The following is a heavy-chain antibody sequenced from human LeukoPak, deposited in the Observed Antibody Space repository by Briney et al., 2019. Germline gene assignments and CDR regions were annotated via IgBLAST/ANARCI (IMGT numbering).Heavy chain of an antibody. J-gene: IGHJ3*02. CDR3: ARWGNYGPAFDI. CDR1: GFTFSSYY. D-gene: IGHD3-16*01. V-gene: IGHV3-7*01. CDR2: IKKDGSEK. Sequence: PGGSLRLSCAASGFTFSSYYMSWVRQAPGKGLEWVANIKKDGSEKYYVNSVTGRFTISRDNANNSLYLQMNSLRGEDTAVYYCARWGNYGPAFDIWGQGTMVTVSS.